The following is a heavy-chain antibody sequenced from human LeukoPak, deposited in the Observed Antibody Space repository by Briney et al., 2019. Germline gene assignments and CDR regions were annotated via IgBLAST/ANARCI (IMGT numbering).Heavy chain of an antibody. J-gene: IGHJ4*02. D-gene: IGHD3-3*01. V-gene: IGHV3-7*01. Sequence: GGSLRLSCAASGFTFSSYWMSWVRQAPGKGLEWVANIKQDGSEKYYVDSVKGRFTISRDNAKNSQYLQMNSLRAEDTAVYYCAREGSGYYLVDWGQGTLVTVSS. CDR1: GFTFSSYW. CDR3: AREGSGYYLVD. CDR2: IKQDGSEK.